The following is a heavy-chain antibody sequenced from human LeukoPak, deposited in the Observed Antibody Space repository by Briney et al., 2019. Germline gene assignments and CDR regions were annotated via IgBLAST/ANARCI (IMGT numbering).Heavy chain of an antibody. CDR1: GYAFTSSG. CDR2: VSSHNGYT. Sequence: ASVKVSCKASGYAFTSSGISWVRQAPGLGLEWVGWVSSHNGYTNYAQSFQGRVTMTTDTSTSTAYTELRSLRSDDTAVYYCTRDQLNRRGRSEGFDPWGQGTLVIVSS. J-gene: IGHJ5*02. D-gene: IGHD2-2*01. V-gene: IGHV1-18*01. CDR3: TRDQLNRRGRSEGFDP.